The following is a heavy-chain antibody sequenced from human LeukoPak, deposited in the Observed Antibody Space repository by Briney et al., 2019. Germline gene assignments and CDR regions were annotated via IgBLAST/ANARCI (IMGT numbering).Heavy chain of an antibody. CDR3: ARDRELVVVMDV. V-gene: IGHV1-18*04. Sequence: AASVTVSCKASGYTFTGCYMHWVRQAQGQGLEWMGWISAYNGNTNYAQKLQGRVTMTTDTSTSTAYMELRSLGSDDTAVYYCARDRELVVVMDVWGKGTTVTVSS. J-gene: IGHJ6*03. D-gene: IGHD2-15*01. CDR2: ISAYNGNT. CDR1: GYTFTGCY.